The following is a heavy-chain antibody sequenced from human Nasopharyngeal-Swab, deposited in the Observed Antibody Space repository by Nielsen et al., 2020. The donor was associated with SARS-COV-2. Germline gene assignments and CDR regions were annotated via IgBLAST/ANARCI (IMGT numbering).Heavy chain of an antibody. V-gene: IGHV1-3*01. D-gene: IGHD3-3*01. CDR1: RYSFTSYA. CDR3: ARDPGGRFLEWLYVRYYYGMDV. Sequence: SVNVSCKDSRYSFTSYAMHWVRQAPGHRLEWMGWINAGNGNTKYPQQFQRRATITRDTYASTAYMDQSSLRSEDTAVYYCARDPGGRFLEWLYVRYYYGMDVWGQGTTVTVSS. J-gene: IGHJ6*02. CDR2: INAGNGNT.